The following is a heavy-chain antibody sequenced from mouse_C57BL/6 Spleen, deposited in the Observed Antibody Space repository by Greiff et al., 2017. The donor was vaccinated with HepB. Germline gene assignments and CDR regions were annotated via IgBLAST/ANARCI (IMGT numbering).Heavy chain of an antibody. CDR3: AREGDYYGSSYDWYFDV. Sequence: EVMLVESEGGLVQPGSSMKLSCTASGFTFSDYYMAWVRQVPEKGLEWVANINYDGSSTYYLDSLKSRFIISRDNEKNILYLQMSSLKSEDTATYYCAREGDYYGSSYDWYFDVWGTGTTVTVSS. J-gene: IGHJ1*03. V-gene: IGHV5-16*01. CDR1: GFTFSDYY. D-gene: IGHD1-1*01. CDR2: INYDGSST.